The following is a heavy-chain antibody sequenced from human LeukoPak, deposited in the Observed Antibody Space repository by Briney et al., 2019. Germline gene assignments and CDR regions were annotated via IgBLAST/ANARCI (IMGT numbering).Heavy chain of an antibody. V-gene: IGHV4-61*01. CDR2: IYYSGST. CDR3: ARGGKRWLQLVGFGY. D-gene: IGHD5-24*01. CDR1: GGSVSSGSYY. Sequence: SETMSLTCTVSGGSVSSGSYYWSWIRQPPGKGLEWIGYIYYSGSTNYNPSLKSRVTISVDTSKNQFSLKLSSVTAADTAVYYCARGGKRWLQLVGFGYWGQGTLVTVSS. J-gene: IGHJ4*02.